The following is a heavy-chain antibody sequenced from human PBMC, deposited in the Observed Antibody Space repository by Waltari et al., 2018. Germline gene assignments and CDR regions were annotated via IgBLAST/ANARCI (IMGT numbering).Heavy chain of an antibody. Sequence: QVQLVESGGGVVQPGRSLRLSCAASGFTFSRYAMHWVRQAPGKGLECVAVIWYDGSYKFYADSVKGRFSISRDNPKNTLHLQMDSLRAEDSAIYYCAKDGSASRLVRYYLDSWGPGTLVTVSS. CDR3: AKDGSASRLVRYYLDS. J-gene: IGHJ4*02. CDR1: GFTFSRYA. V-gene: IGHV3-33*06. CDR2: IWYDGSYK. D-gene: IGHD2-8*02.